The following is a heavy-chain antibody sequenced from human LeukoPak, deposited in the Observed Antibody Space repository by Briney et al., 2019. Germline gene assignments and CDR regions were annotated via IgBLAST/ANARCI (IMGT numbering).Heavy chain of an antibody. CDR1: GFTFTDHY. V-gene: IGHV1-2*02. CDR3: VREGEGPLSKDFDY. Sequence: GGSVQVSCKSSGFTFTDHYIHWVRQGPGQGLEWMGYIGPHSTFTSSPQEFQGRVTMTRDASMSTAYMELTRLTSDDTAVYYCVREGEGPLSKDFDYWGQGTLVTVSS. J-gene: IGHJ4*02. CDR2: IGPHSTFT. D-gene: IGHD2/OR15-2a*01.